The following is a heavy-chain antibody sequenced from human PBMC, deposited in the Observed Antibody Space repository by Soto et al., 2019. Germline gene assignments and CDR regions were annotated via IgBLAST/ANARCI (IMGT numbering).Heavy chain of an antibody. J-gene: IGHJ4*02. CDR2: ITSSRAYI. V-gene: IGHV3-21*01. CDR1: GFTFSSYA. CDR3: ARDLLPYSSSWYEFDY. Sequence: GGSLRLSCAASGFTFSSYAMSWVRRAPGKGLEWVSSITSSRAYIYYADSVKGRFTISRDNAKNSLYLQMNSLRAEDTAVYYCARDLLPYSSSWYEFDYWGQGTLVTVSS. D-gene: IGHD6-13*01.